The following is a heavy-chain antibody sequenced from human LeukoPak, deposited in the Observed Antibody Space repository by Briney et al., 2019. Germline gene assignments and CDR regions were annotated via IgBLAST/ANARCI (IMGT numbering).Heavy chain of an antibody. J-gene: IGHJ3*02. V-gene: IGHV3-48*02. CDR3: ASIPPINDYGDYAHAFDI. CDR1: GFTFSSYS. D-gene: IGHD4-17*01. Sequence: GGSLRLSCAASGFTFSSYSMNWVRQAPGKGLEWVSYISSSSTIYYADSVKGRFTISRDNAKNSLYLQMNSLRDEDTAVYYCASIPPINDYGDYAHAFDIWGQGTMVTVSS. CDR2: ISSSSTI.